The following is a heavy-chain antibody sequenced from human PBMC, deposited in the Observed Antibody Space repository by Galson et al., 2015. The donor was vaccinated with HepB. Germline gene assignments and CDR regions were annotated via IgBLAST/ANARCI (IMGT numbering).Heavy chain of an antibody. Sequence: SLRLSCAASGFTFSSYSMNWVRQAPGKGLEWVSSISSSSSYIYYADSVKGRFTISRDNAKNSLYLQMNSLRAEDTAVYYCARAFAAWRDGYNYVDYWGQGTLVTVSS. CDR1: GFTFSSYS. CDR2: ISSSSSYI. CDR3: ARAFAAWRDGYNYVDY. V-gene: IGHV3-21*01. J-gene: IGHJ4*02. D-gene: IGHD5-24*01.